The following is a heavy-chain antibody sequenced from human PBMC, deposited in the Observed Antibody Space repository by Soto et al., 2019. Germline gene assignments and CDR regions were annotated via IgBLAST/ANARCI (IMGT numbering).Heavy chain of an antibody. D-gene: IGHD6-19*01. CDR1: GYTFTNYG. V-gene: IGHV1-8*02. CDR3: ARERSSGWYVDY. J-gene: IGHJ4*02. Sequence: GASVKVSCKASGYTFTNYGFSWVRQAPGQGLEWMGWMNPNGGNTGYAQKFQGRVTMTRNTSISTAYMELSSLRSEDTAVYYCARERSSGWYVDYWGQGTLVTVSS. CDR2: MNPNGGNT.